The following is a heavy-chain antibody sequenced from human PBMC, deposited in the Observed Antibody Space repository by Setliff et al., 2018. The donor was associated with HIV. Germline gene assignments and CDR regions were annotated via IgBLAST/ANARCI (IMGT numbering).Heavy chain of an antibody. CDR3: ARESSGSYFHFYYYMDV. CDR2: VSSSADSI. D-gene: IGHD3-10*01. V-gene: IGHV3-48*03. CDR1: GFTFSRYE. J-gene: IGHJ6*03. Sequence: PGGSLRLSCAASGFTFSRYEMNWVRQAPGKGLEWIAAVSSSADSIVYADPVKGRFTISRDNAKNSMYLQMNSLRVEDTAVYYCARESSGSYFHFYYYMDVWGKGTTVTVSS.